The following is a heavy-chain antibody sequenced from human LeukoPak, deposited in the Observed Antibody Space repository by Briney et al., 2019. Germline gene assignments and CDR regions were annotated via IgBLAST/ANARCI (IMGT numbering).Heavy chain of an antibody. Sequence: GGSLRLSCAASGFTFSSYAMSWVRQAPGKGLEWVSYISSSSSTIYYADSVKGRFTISRDNAKNSLYLQMNSLRAEDTAVYYCARYCSGGSCPYGGHYYMDVWGKGTTVTVSS. CDR2: ISSSSSTI. CDR3: ARYCSGGSCPYGGHYYMDV. D-gene: IGHD2-15*01. J-gene: IGHJ6*03. CDR1: GFTFSSYA. V-gene: IGHV3-48*01.